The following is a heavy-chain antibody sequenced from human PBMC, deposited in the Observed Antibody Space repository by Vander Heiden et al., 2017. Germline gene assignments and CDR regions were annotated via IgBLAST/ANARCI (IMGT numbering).Heavy chain of an antibody. J-gene: IGHJ6*02. Sequence: EVQLVESGGGLVKPGGSLRLSCAASGFTFSSYSMNWVRQAPGKGLEWFSSISSSSSYIYYADSVKGRFTISRDNAKNSLYLQMNSLRAEDTAVYYCARDVWALMDVWGQGTTVTVSS. D-gene: IGHD3-16*01. V-gene: IGHV3-21*01. CDR3: ARDVWALMDV. CDR1: GFTFSSYS. CDR2: ISSSSSYI.